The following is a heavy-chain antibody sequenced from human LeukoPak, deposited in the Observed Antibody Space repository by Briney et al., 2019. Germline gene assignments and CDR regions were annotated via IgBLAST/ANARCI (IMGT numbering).Heavy chain of an antibody. D-gene: IGHD6-6*01. Sequence: TASETLSLTCTVSGGSISSYYWSWIRQPPGKGLEWSGYIYYSGSTNYNPSLKSRVTISVDTSKNQFSPKLSSVTAADTAVYYCARLYRSSSRVPYMDVWGKGTTVTVSS. J-gene: IGHJ6*03. CDR1: GGSISSYY. V-gene: IGHV4-59*01. CDR2: IYYSGST. CDR3: ARLYRSSSRVPYMDV.